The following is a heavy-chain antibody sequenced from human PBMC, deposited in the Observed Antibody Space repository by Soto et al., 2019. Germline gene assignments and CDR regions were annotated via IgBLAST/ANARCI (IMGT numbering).Heavy chain of an antibody. Sequence: SETLSLTCPVSGRSISSYYWSWIRQPPGKGLEWIGYIYYSGSTNYNPSLKSRVTISVDTSKNQFSLKLSSVTAADTAVYYCALSLERRSWFDPWGQGTLVTVSS. J-gene: IGHJ5*02. V-gene: IGHV4-59*01. CDR2: IYYSGST. CDR1: GRSISSYY. D-gene: IGHD1-1*01. CDR3: ALSLERRSWFDP.